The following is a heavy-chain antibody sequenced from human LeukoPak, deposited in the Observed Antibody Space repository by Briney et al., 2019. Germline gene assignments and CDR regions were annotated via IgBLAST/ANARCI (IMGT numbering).Heavy chain of an antibody. CDR1: GFTFSSYS. CDR2: ISSGSTYI. Sequence: PGGSLRLSCAASGFTFSSYSMNWVRQAPGKGLEWVSSISSGSTYIYYADSVKGRFTISRDNAKNSLYLQMNRLRDEDTAVYYCAPPSSTSCCDAFDIWGQGKMVTVSS. V-gene: IGHV3-21*01. D-gene: IGHD2-2*01. CDR3: APPSSTSCCDAFDI. J-gene: IGHJ3*02.